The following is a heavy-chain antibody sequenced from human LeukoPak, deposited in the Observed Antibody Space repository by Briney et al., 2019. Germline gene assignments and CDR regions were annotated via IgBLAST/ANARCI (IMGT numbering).Heavy chain of an antibody. V-gene: IGHV3-23*01. J-gene: IGHJ4*02. D-gene: IGHD7-27*01. Sequence: GGSLRLSCAASGFTFSNAWMSWVRQAPGKGLEWLSGISPRGGGTYYADSVKGRFTISRDDSKSTLSLQMNSLRVEDTAVYYCARDLAWGAFDYWGQGTLVSVSS. CDR1: GFTFSNAW. CDR2: ISPRGGGT. CDR3: ARDLAWGAFDY.